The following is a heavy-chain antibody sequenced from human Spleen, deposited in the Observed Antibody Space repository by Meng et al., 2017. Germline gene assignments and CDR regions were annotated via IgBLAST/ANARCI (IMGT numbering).Heavy chain of an antibody. CDR2: IYYSGST. Sequence: SETLSLTCTVSGGSISSSSYYWGWIRQPPGKGLEWIGSIYYSGSTYYNPSLKSRVTISVDTSKNQFSLKLSSVTAADTAVYYCALDSGSGAFDLWGQGTMVTVSS. CDR1: GGSISSSSYY. J-gene: IGHJ3*01. D-gene: IGHD5-12*01. CDR3: ALDSGSGAFDL. V-gene: IGHV4-39*07.